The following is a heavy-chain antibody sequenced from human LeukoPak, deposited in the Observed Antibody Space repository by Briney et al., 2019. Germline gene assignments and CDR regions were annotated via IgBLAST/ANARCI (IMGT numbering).Heavy chain of an antibody. CDR3: AKDFVVVPGNVNYFDY. D-gene: IGHD2-21*02. J-gene: IGHJ4*02. CDR2: ISGSGGST. CDR1: DFSFITYA. V-gene: IGHV3-23*01. Sequence: GGSLRLSCAASDFSFITYAMSWVRQAPGKGLEWVSAISGSGGSTYYADSVKGRFTVSRDNSKNTLYVQMKSLRAEDTAVYYCAKDFVVVPGNVNYFDYWGQGTLVTVSS.